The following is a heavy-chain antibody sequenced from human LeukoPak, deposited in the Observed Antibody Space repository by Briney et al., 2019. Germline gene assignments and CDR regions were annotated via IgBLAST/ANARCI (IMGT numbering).Heavy chain of an antibody. V-gene: IGHV3-23*01. CDR3: AKDLRYFDWLLEGGNYFDY. Sequence: PGGSLRLSCAASGFTFSSYAMSWVRQAPGKGLEWVSAISGSGGSTYYADSVKGRFTISRDNSKNTLYLQMNSLRAEDTAVYYCAKDLRYFDWLLEGGNYFDYWGQGTLVTVSS. CDR2: ISGSGGST. J-gene: IGHJ4*02. D-gene: IGHD3-9*01. CDR1: GFTFSSYA.